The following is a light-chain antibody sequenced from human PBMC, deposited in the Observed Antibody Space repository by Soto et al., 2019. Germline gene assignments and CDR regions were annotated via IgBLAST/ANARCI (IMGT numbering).Light chain of an antibody. V-gene: IGLV2-14*03. CDR1: SSDVGDYDY. CDR3: SSYTTYNALGV. Sequence: QSVLTQPASVSGSPGQSITISCTGTSSDVGDYDYVCWYQQHPGKAPKLMIYDVSNRPSEVSDRFSGSKSGNTASLTISGLQAEDEADYYCSSYTTYNALGVFGSGTKVTAL. J-gene: IGLJ1*01. CDR2: DVS.